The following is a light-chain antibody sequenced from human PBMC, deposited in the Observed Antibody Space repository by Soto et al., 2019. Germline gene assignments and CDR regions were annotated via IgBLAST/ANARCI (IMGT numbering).Light chain of an antibody. V-gene: IGKV1-39*01. CDR1: QSINRY. J-gene: IGKJ2*01. CDR3: QQIYITPYT. CDR2: TSS. Sequence: DIQMTQSPSSLSVSVGDRVTITCRASQSINRYLNWYQQKPGKAPKLLIYTSSNLQSGVPSRFSGSGFGPDFTLTLSSLQPEDFATYYCQQIYITPYTFGQGTKLETK.